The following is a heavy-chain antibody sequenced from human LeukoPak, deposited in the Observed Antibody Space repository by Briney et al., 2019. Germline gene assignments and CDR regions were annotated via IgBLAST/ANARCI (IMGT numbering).Heavy chain of an antibody. V-gene: IGHV1-69*05. CDR2: IIPIFGTA. D-gene: IGHD3-10*01. J-gene: IGHJ4*02. Sequence: EASVKVSCKASGGTFSSYAISWVRQAPGQGLEWMGRIIPIFGTANYAQKFQGRVTITTDEPTSTAYMELSSLRSEDTAVYYCARNLGQSDDYWGQGTLVTVSS. CDR1: GGTFSSYA. CDR3: ARNLGQSDDY.